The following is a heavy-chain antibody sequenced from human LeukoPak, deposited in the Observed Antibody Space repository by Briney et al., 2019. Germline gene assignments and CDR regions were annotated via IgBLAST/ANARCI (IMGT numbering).Heavy chain of an antibody. Sequence: SETLSLTCTVSGDSISSNYWSWIRQPPGKGLEWIACLYSSGSTKYNPSLRSRITMSVDTSKNQFSLKLNSVTAADTAVYYCARLPKTGSSLAWFDPWGQGTLVTVSS. CDR3: ARLPKTGSSLAWFDP. V-gene: IGHV4-59*08. J-gene: IGHJ5*02. D-gene: IGHD6-6*01. CDR2: LYSSGST. CDR1: GDSISSNY.